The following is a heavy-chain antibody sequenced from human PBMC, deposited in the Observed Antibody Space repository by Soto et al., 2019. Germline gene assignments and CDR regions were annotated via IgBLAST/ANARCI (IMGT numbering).Heavy chain of an antibody. CDR2: ISSSSSYI. D-gene: IGHD3-3*01. CDR3: ARAKGRGITIFGVVIEPHYFDY. Sequence: GGSLRLSCAASGFTFSSYSMNWVRQAPGKGLEWVSSISSSSSYIYYADSVKGRFTISRDNAKNSLYLQMNSLRAEDTAVYYCARAKGRGITIFGVVIEPHYFDYWGQGTLVTVSS. J-gene: IGHJ4*02. V-gene: IGHV3-21*01. CDR1: GFTFSSYS.